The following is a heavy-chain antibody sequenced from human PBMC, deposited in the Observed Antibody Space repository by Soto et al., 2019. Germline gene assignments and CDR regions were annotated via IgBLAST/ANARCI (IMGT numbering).Heavy chain of an antibody. D-gene: IGHD3-9*01. J-gene: IGHJ4*02. CDR3: ARDRADILTGYWIPYYFDY. Sequence: GGSLRLSCAASGFTFSSYGMHWVRQAPGKGLEWVAVIWYDGSNKYYADSVKGRFTISRDNSKNTLYLQMNSRRAEDTAVYYCARDRADILTGYWIPYYFDYWGQGTLVTVSS. CDR2: IWYDGSNK. CDR1: GFTFSSYG. V-gene: IGHV3-33*01.